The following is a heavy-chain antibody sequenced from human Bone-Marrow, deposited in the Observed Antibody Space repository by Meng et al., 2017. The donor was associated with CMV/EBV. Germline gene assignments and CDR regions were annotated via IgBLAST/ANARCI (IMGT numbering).Heavy chain of an antibody. CDR1: GYTFTSYD. J-gene: IGHJ4*02. D-gene: IGHD1-1*01. CDR2: MNPNSGNT. Sequence: ASVKVSCKASGYTFTSYDINWVRQATGQGLEWMGWMNPNSGNTGYAQKFQGRVTMTRNTSISTAYMELSRLRFDDTAVYYCARDLANSGRYFDYWGQGSLVTVSS. CDR3: ARDLANSGRYFDY. V-gene: IGHV1-8*01.